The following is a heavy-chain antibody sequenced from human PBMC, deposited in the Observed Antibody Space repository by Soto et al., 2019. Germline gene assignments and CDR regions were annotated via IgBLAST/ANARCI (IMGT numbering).Heavy chain of an antibody. J-gene: IGHJ4*02. D-gene: IGHD3-9*01. CDR3: TGYDILTGYYPFDY. V-gene: IGHV3-15*01. CDR1: GFTFSNAW. CDR2: IKSKTDGGTT. Sequence: PGGSLRLSCAASGFTFSNAWMSWVRQAPGKGLEWVGRIKSKTDGGTTDYAAPVKGRFTISRDDSKNTLYLQMNSLKTEDTAVYYCTGYDILTGYYPFDYWGQGTLVTVSS.